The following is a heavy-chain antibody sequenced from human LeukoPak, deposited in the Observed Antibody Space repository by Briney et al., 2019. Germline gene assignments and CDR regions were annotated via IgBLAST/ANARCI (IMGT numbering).Heavy chain of an antibody. J-gene: IGHJ4*02. CDR1: GFTFSSYS. CDR3: ARDDSGYAFDY. Sequence: GGSLRLSCTASGFTFSSYSMNWVRQAPGKGLEWVSSISSSSSYIYYADSVKGRFTISKDNAKNSLYLQMNSLRAEDTAVYYCARDDSGYAFDYWGQGTLVTVSS. V-gene: IGHV3-21*01. D-gene: IGHD5-12*01. CDR2: ISSSSSYI.